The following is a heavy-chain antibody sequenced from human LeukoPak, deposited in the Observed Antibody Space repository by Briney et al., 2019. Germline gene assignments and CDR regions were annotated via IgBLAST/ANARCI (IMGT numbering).Heavy chain of an antibody. V-gene: IGHV4-34*01. CDR2: INHSGST. D-gene: IGHD3-9*01. CDR3: ARERPSYYDILTGYYPRSLPYYFDY. CDR1: GGSFSGYY. J-gene: IGHJ4*02. Sequence: SETLSLTCAVYGGSFSGYYWSWIRQPPGKGLEWIGEINHSGSTNYNPSLKSRATISVDTSKNQFSLKLSSVTAADTAVYYCARERPSYYDILTGYYPRSLPYYFDYWGQGTLVTVSS.